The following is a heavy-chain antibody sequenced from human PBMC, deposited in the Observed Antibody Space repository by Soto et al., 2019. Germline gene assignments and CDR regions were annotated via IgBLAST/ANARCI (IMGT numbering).Heavy chain of an antibody. V-gene: IGHV1-18*01. CDR3: ARAARTWVDGVIGPGDY. CDR2: IRVRNGDT. J-gene: IGHJ4*02. Sequence: QVQFVQSGAEVKEPGDSVKVSCRASGYIFTSNDITWVRQAPGPGLEWMGWIRVRNGDTHYAPKFRGRVTVTRDTSTSTAYMELRSRRSDDTAVYYCARAARTWVDGVIGPGDYWGQGTLVTGSS. D-gene: IGHD3-10*01. CDR1: GYIFTSND.